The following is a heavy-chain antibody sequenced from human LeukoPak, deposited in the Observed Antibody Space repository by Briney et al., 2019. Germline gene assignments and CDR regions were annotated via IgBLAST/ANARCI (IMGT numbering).Heavy chain of an antibody. D-gene: IGHD1-14*01. Sequence: GGSLRLSCASSGFTVSSNYMSWVRQAPGKGLEWVSAISGSGGSTYYADSVKGRFTISRDNSKNTLYLQMNSLRAEDTAVYYCAKDSPEYYFDYWGQGTLVTVSS. V-gene: IGHV3-23*01. CDR1: GFTVSSNY. CDR2: ISGSGGST. J-gene: IGHJ4*02. CDR3: AKDSPEYYFDY.